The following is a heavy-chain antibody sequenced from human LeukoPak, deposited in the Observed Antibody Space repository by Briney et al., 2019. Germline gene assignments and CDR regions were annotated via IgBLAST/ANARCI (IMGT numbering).Heavy chain of an antibody. CDR3: ARARIAAAGQFDY. CDR2: IIPILGIA. Sequence: GSSVKVSCKASGGTFSSYAISWVRQAPGQGLEWMGRIIPILGIANYAQKFQGRVTITADKSTSTAYMELSSLRSEDTAVYYCARARIAAAGQFDYWGQGTLVTVSS. CDR1: GGTFSSYA. D-gene: IGHD6-13*01. V-gene: IGHV1-69*04. J-gene: IGHJ4*02.